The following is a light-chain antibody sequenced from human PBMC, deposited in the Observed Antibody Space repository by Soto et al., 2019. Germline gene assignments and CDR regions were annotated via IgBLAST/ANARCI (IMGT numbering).Light chain of an antibody. V-gene: IGKV1-6*01. CDR2: AAS. CDR3: LQDYNYPIT. Sequence: AIQVTQSPSSLSASLGDRVTITCRASQGIRNDLGWYRQKPGKAPKLLIYAASSLQSGVPSRFSGSGSGTDFTLTISSLQPEDFATYYCLQDYNYPITFGQGTRLEIK. CDR1: QGIRND. J-gene: IGKJ5*01.